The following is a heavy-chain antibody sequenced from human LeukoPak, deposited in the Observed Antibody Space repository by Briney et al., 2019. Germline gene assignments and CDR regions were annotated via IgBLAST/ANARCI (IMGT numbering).Heavy chain of an antibody. J-gene: IGHJ4*02. CDR2: TSSSSSYK. CDR3: ARGIEDAYSGYYWHYFDY. CDR1: GFNFNTYS. Sequence: GGSLRLSCEASGFNFNTYSMNWVRQAPGKGLEWVSSTSSSSSYKYYADSVKGRFTISRDNAKNSLFLQMNSLRAEDMAVYYCARGIEDAYSGYYWHYFDYWGQGTLVTVSS. D-gene: IGHD5-12*01. V-gene: IGHV3-21*01.